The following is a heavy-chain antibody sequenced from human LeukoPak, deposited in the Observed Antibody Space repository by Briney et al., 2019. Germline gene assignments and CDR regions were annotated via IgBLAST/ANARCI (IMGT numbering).Heavy chain of an antibody. D-gene: IGHD3-16*01. CDR2: IDVNSGDT. CDR3: ARYIGGSGWC. Sequence: ASVKVSCKTSGYTFTGSYVHWVRQAPGPGLEWMGRIDVNSGDTYLAQKFQGRVTLTRDTSISTDYLELSSLNSDDSAVYYCARYIGGSGWCWGQGALVTVSS. V-gene: IGHV1-2*06. J-gene: IGHJ4*02. CDR1: GYTFTGSY.